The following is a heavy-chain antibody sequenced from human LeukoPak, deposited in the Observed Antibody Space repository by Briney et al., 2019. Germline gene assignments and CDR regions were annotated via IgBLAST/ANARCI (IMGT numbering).Heavy chain of an antibody. V-gene: IGHV4-39*01. Sequence: PSETLSLTCTVSGGSISSSSYYWGWIRQPPGKGLEWIGSIYYSGSTYYNPSLKSRVTISVDTSKNQLSLKLSSVTAADTAVYYCARRYYYDSSGYPFDYWGQGTLVTVSS. CDR3: ARRYYYDSSGYPFDY. J-gene: IGHJ4*02. D-gene: IGHD3-22*01. CDR2: IYYSGST. CDR1: GGSISSSSYY.